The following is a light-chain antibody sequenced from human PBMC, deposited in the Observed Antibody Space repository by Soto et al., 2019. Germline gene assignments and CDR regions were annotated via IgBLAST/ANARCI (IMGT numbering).Light chain of an antibody. CDR3: QQYKNWPPWT. CDR2: DIS. Sequence: ETVMTQSPTTLSVSPGERATLCCRASESISGGLAWYQQKPGQAPRLLIYDISTRATGVPARFSGSGSGTEFTLTISSLQSEDFAVYYCQQYKNWPPWTFGQGTKVDIK. J-gene: IGKJ1*01. CDR1: ESISGG. V-gene: IGKV3-15*01.